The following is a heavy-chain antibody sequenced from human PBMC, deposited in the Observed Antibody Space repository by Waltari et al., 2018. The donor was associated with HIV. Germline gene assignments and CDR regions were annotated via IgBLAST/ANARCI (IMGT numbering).Heavy chain of an antibody. Sequence: QVQLRQWGAGLLKPSETLSLTCAVSGGSFRVYYWTWIRQTPGGLLEWIGDISPTESPNYNPSFRSRVTISGDPSKNQFFLNLTSVTAADTATYFCARHTLTTVLNYWGQGTRVFVSS. V-gene: IGHV4-34*02. CDR2: ISPTESP. CDR3: ARHTLTTVLNY. D-gene: IGHD1-1*01. J-gene: IGHJ4*02. CDR1: GGSFRVYY.